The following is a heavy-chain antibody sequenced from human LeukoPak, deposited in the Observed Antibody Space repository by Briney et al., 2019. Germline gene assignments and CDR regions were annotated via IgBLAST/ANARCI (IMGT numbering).Heavy chain of an antibody. CDR2: ISGSGGST. Sequence: GASLRLSCAASGFTFSSYAMSWVRQAPGKGLEWVSAISGSGGSTYYADSVKGRFTISRDNSKNTLYLQMNSLRAEDTAVYYCAKDTGLRFGEFFDYWGQGTLVTVSS. CDR3: AKDTGLRFGEFFDY. D-gene: IGHD3-10*01. CDR1: GFTFSSYA. V-gene: IGHV3-23*01. J-gene: IGHJ4*02.